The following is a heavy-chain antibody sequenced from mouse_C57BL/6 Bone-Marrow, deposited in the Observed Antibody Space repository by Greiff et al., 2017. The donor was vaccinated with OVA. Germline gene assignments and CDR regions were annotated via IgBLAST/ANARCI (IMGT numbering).Heavy chain of an antibody. J-gene: IGHJ3*01. CDR1: GYAFSSSW. CDR3: ARADYDYGPCAY. D-gene: IGHD2-4*01. V-gene: IGHV1-82*01. Sequence: QVQLKQSGPELVKPGASVKISCKASGYAFSSSWMNWVKQRPGKGLEWIGRIYPGDGDTNYNGKFKGKATLTADKSSSTAYMQLSSLTSEDSAVYFCARADYDYGPCAYWGQGTLVTVSA. CDR2: IYPGDGDT.